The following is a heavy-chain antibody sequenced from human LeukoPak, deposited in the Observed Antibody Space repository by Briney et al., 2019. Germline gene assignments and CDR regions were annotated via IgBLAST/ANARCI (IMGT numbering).Heavy chain of an antibody. D-gene: IGHD4/OR15-4a*01. Sequence: LPGGSLRLSCAASGFTFDDYAMHWVRQAPGKGLEWVSLISWDGGRIYYADSVKGRFTISRDNSKNTLYLQMNSLRAEDTAVYYCARRAGAYSHPYDYWGQGTLVTVSS. V-gene: IGHV3-43D*03. CDR3: ARRAGAYSHPYDY. J-gene: IGHJ4*02. CDR1: GFTFDDYA. CDR2: ISWDGGRI.